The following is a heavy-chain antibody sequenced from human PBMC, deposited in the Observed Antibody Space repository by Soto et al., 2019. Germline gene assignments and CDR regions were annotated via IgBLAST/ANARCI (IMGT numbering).Heavy chain of an antibody. D-gene: IGHD5-18*01. V-gene: IGHV1-8*01. J-gene: IGHJ4*02. Sequence: QVQLVQSGAEVKKPGASVKGSCKASGYTFTSDDINWGRQATGQGLEWMGWMNPNSGNTGYAQKFQGRVTITRNTSISTAYMELSSLRSEDTAVYYCASTPIYSYGQSSDYWGQGTLVTVSS. CDR2: MNPNSGNT. CDR3: ASTPIYSYGQSSDY. CDR1: GYTFTSDD.